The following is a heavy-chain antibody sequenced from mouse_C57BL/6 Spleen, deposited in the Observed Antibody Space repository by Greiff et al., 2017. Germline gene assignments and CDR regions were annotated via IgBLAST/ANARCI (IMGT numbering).Heavy chain of an antibody. CDR3: ARQYYYGSSYVGYFDV. CDR1: GFTFSDYG. J-gene: IGHJ1*03. D-gene: IGHD1-1*01. V-gene: IGHV5-17*01. Sequence: EVQLVESGGGLVKPGGSLKLSCAASGFTFSDYGMHWVRQAPEKGLEWVAYISSGSSTIYYADTVKGRFTISRDNAKNTLFLQMTSLRSEDTAMYYCARQYYYGSSYVGYFDVWGTGTTVTVSS. CDR2: ISSGSSTI.